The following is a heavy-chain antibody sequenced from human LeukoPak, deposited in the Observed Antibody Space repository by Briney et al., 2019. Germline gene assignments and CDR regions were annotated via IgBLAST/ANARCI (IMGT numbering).Heavy chain of an antibody. CDR3: AKTRPLDSSSWSHGDY. CDR2: ISGSGDST. J-gene: IGHJ4*02. D-gene: IGHD6-13*01. Sequence: GGSLRLSCAASGFTFSSYAMGWVRQAPGKGLEWVSAISGSGDSTYYGDSVKGRFTISRDNSKNTLYLQMNSLRAEDTAVYYCAKTRPLDSSSWSHGDYWGQGTLVTVSS. CDR1: GFTFSSYA. V-gene: IGHV3-23*01.